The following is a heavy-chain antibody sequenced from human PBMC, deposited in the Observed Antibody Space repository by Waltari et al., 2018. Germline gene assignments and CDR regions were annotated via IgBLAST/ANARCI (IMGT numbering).Heavy chain of an antibody. CDR3: FIPPGY. CDR1: GLTFTKYW. J-gene: IGHJ4*02. CDR2: IKNEGSGT. D-gene: IGHD2-21*01. V-gene: IGHV3-74*01. Sequence: EVSLVESGGGLVQPGGSLRLSCAASGLTFTKYWMHWFRQTPGKGLVWVSRIKNEGSGTNYADSVKGRFTISRDNAKNTVYLQMSSLRPEDMAIYYCFIPPGYWGQGTLVTVSS.